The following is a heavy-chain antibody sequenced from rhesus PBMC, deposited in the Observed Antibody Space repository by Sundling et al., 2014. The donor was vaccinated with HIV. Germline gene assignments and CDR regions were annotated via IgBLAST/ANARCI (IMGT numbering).Heavy chain of an antibody. CDR1: GYTFTDYY. CDR3: SRDSLNYTPTGGLDS. Sequence: QVQLVQSGAEVKKPGSSVKVSCQASGYTFTDYYIHWVRQAPRQGLEWMGWINPYNGNTKYSQKFQGRVTMTRDTSTSTAYMELSSLTSEDTAVYFCSRDSLNYTPTGGLDSWGRGVVVTVSS. CDR2: INPYNGNT. D-gene: IGHD1-1*01. J-gene: IGHJ6*01. V-gene: IGHV1S2*01.